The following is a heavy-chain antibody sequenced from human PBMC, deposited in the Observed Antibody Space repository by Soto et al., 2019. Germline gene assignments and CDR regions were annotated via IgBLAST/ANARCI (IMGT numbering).Heavy chain of an antibody. CDR3: AHGLPETIFGVLIRFDC. V-gene: IGHV3-23*01. CDR1: GFTFISYV. J-gene: IGHJ5*01. D-gene: IGHD3-3*01. Sequence: WGSLRLSCAASGFTFISYVISCVRHAPWKWLEWVSSISASGSTTYYADSVKGRFTISRDNSKSTLYLQMNNLRAEDTAVYYCAHGLPETIFGVLIRFDCWGQGALVTVSS. CDR2: ISASGSTT.